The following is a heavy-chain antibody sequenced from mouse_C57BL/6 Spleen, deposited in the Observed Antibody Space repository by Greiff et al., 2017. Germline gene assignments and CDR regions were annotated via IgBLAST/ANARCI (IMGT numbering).Heavy chain of an antibody. J-gene: IGHJ3*01. CDR2: INPNNGGT. CDR1: GYTFTDYN. V-gene: IGHV1-22*01. Sequence: EVQLQQSGPELVKPGASVKMSCKASGYTFTDYNMHWVKQRHGKSLEWIGYINPNNGGTSYNEKFKGKATWTVNKSSSTAYMELRSLNSEDSAVYYCARGPYRSWFACWGQVTLVTVAA. CDR3: ARGPYRSWFAC. D-gene: IGHD2-14*01.